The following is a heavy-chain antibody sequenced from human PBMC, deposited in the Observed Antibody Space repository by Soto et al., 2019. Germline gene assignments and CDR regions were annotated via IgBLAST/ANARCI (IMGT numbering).Heavy chain of an antibody. CDR2: IIPIFGTA. CDR1: GGTFSSYA. J-gene: IGHJ6*02. V-gene: IGHV1-69*01. Sequence: QVQLVQSGAEVKKPGSSVKVSCKASGGTFSSYAISWVRQAPGQGLEWMGGIIPIFGTANYAQKFQGRVTITAAESTSTASMELSSMRSWDTAVYYCARDSGGTTGAFGMDVWGQGTTVTVSS. D-gene: IGHD4-17*01. CDR3: ARDSGGTTGAFGMDV.